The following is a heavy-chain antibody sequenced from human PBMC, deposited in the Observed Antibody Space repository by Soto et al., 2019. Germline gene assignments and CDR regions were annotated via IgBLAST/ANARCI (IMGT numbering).Heavy chain of an antibody. CDR2: ISSSSSTI. Sequence: GSLRLSCAASGFTFSSYSMNWVRQAPGKGLEWVSYISSSSSTIYYADSVKGRFTISRDNAKNSLYLQMNSLRDEDTAVYYWAREGGGDFLSGYYPHPYYFDYWGQGTLVTVCS. CDR3: AREGGGDFLSGYYPHPYYFDY. V-gene: IGHV3-48*02. D-gene: IGHD3-3*01. CDR1: GFTFSSYS. J-gene: IGHJ4*02.